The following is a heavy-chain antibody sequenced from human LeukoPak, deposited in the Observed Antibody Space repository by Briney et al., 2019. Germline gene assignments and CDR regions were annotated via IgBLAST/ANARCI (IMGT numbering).Heavy chain of an antibody. CDR3: ARGGGYYDSTGYYYLLHFDY. CDR1: GGSISSYY. Sequence: SETLSLTCSVSGGSISSYYWSWIRQPPGKGLEWIGSIYYSGSTHYNPSLKSRVTISVDTSKNQFSLKLSSVTAADTAVYYCARGGGYYDSTGYYYLLHFDYWGQGTLVTVSS. D-gene: IGHD3-22*01. J-gene: IGHJ4*02. V-gene: IGHV4-59*04. CDR2: IYYSGST.